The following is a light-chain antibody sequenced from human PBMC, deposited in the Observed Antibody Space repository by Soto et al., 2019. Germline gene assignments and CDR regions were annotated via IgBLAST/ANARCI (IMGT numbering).Light chain of an antibody. Sequence: DIQMTQSPSSLSASVGDRVTISCRASQTIKSYLNWYQHKPGKAPQLLISGASSLQGGVPSRFSGTASGPEFTLIISSLQPEDLATYYCQQCYTTPYTFGQGTKVDLK. CDR3: QQCYTTPYT. CDR1: QTIKSY. J-gene: IGKJ2*01. CDR2: GAS. V-gene: IGKV1-39*01.